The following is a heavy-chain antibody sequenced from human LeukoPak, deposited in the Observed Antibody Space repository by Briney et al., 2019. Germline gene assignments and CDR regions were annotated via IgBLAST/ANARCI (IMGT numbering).Heavy chain of an antibody. J-gene: IGHJ4*02. CDR3: ASGKGSSRSLDY. D-gene: IGHD6-13*01. V-gene: IGHV3-74*01. Sequence: PGGSLRLSWAASGXTFSSYWVHWVRQAPGKGRAWVSRIISDGSSTSYADSVKGRFTISRDNAKNTLYLQLNSLRADDTAVYYCASGKGSSRSLDYWGQGTLVTVSS. CDR1: GXTFSSYW. CDR2: IISDGSST.